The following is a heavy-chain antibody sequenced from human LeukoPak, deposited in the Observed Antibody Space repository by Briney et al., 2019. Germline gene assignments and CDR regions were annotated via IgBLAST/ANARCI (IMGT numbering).Heavy chain of an antibody. CDR3: ARHGCPNCYHIDF. Sequence: PGGSLELSFEASGFTFRRYNMNWFRRAPGKGLGGAPSISSSSTYIFYGDSVKGRFTISRDNAQNSLYLQMNSLRAEDTAVYYCARHGCPNCYHIDFWGQGTLVTVSS. J-gene: IGHJ4*02. D-gene: IGHD2-2*01. CDR1: GFTFRRYN. V-gene: IGHV3-21*01. CDR2: ISSSSTYI.